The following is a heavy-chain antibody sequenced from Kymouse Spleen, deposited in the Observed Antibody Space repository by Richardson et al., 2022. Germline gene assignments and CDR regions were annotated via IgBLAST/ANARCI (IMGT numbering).Heavy chain of an antibody. V-gene: IGHV3-30*18. CDR3: AKDEGAGHYYGMDV. D-gene: IGHD6-19*01. CDR2: ISYDGSNK. Sequence: QVQLVESGGGVVQPGRSLRLSCAASGFTFSSYGMHWVRQAPGKGLEWVAVISYDGSNKYYADSVKGRFTISRDNSKNTLYLQMNSLRAEDTAVYYCAKDEGAGHYYGMDVWGQGTTVTVSS. CDR1: GFTFSSYG. J-gene: IGHJ6*02.